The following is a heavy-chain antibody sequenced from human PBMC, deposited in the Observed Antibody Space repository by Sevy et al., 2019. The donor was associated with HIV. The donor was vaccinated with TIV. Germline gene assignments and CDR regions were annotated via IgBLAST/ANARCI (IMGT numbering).Heavy chain of an antibody. J-gene: IGHJ4*02. CDR1: GYTFTGYY. CDR3: ARAPPPVLLRFGELLGFDY. D-gene: IGHD3-10*01. V-gene: IGHV1-2*02. CDR2: INPNSGGT. Sequence: ASVKVSCKASGYTFTGYYMHWVRQAPGQGLEWMGWINPNSGGTNYAQKFQGRVTMTRDTSISTAYMELSRLRSDDTAVYYCARAPPPVLLRFGELLGFDYWGQGTLVIVSS.